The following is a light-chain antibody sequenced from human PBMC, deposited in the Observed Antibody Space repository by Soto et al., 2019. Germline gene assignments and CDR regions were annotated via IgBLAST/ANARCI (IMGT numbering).Light chain of an antibody. CDR3: QQRSSWPIT. Sequence: EIVLTQSPATLSLSPGERATLSGRASQSVTSYLACYQQRPGQAPRLLIYDASRRATGIPARFSGSGSGADFTLTISTLEPEDFAVYYCQQRSSWPITFGQGTRLEIK. V-gene: IGKV3-11*01. CDR1: QSVTSY. CDR2: DAS. J-gene: IGKJ5*01.